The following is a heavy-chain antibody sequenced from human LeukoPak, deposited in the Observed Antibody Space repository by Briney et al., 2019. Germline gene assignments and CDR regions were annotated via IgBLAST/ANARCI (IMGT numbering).Heavy chain of an antibody. CDR1: GFTFFNYA. D-gene: IGHD2-15*01. V-gene: IGHV3-23*01. CDR2: ISGSGGST. Sequence: GGSLRLSCVASGFTFFNYAMSWVRQAPGKGLEWVSLISGSGGSTYYADSVKGRFIISRDNSKNTLFLQMNSLRDEDTAVYFCAKSGREPGYCSGGSCYSAPPYYYYMDVWGKGTTVTVSS. J-gene: IGHJ6*03. CDR3: AKSGREPGYCSGGSCYSAPPYYYYMDV.